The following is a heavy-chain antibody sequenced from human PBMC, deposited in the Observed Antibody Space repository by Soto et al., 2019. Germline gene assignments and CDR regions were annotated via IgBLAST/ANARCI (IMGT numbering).Heavy chain of an antibody. CDR2: ISSNGGST. CDR3: ARALGYAFDI. D-gene: IGHD7-27*01. CDR1: GFTFSSYA. J-gene: IGHJ3*02. V-gene: IGHV3-64*01. Sequence: XXSLRLSFAASGFTFSSYAMHWVRQAPGKGLEYVSAISSNGGSTYYANSVKGRFTISRDNSKNTLYLQMGSLRAEDMAVYYCARALGYAFDIWGQGTMVTVSS.